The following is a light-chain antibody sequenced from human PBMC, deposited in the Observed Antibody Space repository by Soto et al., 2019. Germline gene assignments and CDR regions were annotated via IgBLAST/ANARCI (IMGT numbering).Light chain of an antibody. J-gene: IGKJ1*01. V-gene: IGKV3-11*01. CDR3: QQRSGWPRT. CDR2: DAS. CDR1: HSVSNY. Sequence: EIVLTQSPATLSLSPGEIATLSCRTSHSVSNYLAWYQQKPGQAPRLLMYDASNRATGIPARFSGSGSGTVFTLTMRSLEPEDFALYYCQQRSGWPRTFGQGTKVEIK.